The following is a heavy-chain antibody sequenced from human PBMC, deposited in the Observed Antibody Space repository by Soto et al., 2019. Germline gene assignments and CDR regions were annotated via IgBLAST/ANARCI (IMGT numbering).Heavy chain of an antibody. D-gene: IGHD5-12*01. CDR1: GGSISSGGYF. CDR3: ARGTNRGYSGYYSRFLMGYYGIYF. Sequence: SETLSLTCAVSGGSISSGGYFWCWIRQPPGKGLEWIGYIYHSGSTYYNPSLKSRVTISVDRSKNQFSLKLSSVTAADTAVYYCARGTNRGYSGYYSRFLMGYYGIYFCAQ. J-gene: IGHJ6*02. V-gene: IGHV4-30-2*01. CDR2: IYHSGST.